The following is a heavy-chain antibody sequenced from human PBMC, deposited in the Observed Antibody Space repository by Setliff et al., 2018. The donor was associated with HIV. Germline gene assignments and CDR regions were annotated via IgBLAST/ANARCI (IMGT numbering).Heavy chain of an antibody. CDR3: VRQLPPYSGSTDFDY. D-gene: IGHD1-26*01. J-gene: IGHJ4*02. CDR1: GFTFRNYW. CDR2: IRQDGGQK. V-gene: IGHV3-7*03. Sequence: GGSLRLSCAAFGFTFRNYWMSWVRQAPGKGLEWVANIRQDGGQKYYADSVKGRFTISRESTESYLYLQMDSLSAEDTAMYFCVRQLPPYSGSTDFDYWGRGTLVTVSS.